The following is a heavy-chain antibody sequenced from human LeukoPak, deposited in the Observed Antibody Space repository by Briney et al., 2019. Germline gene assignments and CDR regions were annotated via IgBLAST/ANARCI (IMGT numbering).Heavy chain of an antibody. CDR3: AKDVLTGYYTVGDY. D-gene: IGHD3-9*01. Sequence: GGSLRLSCAASGFTFSSYGMHWVRQAPGKGLEWVAVISYDGSNKYYADSVKGRFTISRDNSKNTLYLQMNSLRAEDTAVYYCAKDVLTGYYTVGDYWGQGTLVTVSS. CDR1: GFTFSSYG. CDR2: ISYDGSNK. J-gene: IGHJ4*02. V-gene: IGHV3-30*18.